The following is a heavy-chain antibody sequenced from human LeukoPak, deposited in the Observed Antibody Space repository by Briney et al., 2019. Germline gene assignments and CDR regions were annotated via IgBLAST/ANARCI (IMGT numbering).Heavy chain of an antibody. Sequence: ASVKVSCKASGYTFTSYGISWVRQAPGQGLEWMGWISAYNGNTNYAQKLQGGVTMTTDTSTSTAYMELRSLRSDDTAVYYCARVMITFGGVIVDNWFDPWGQGTLVTVSS. D-gene: IGHD3-16*02. V-gene: IGHV1-18*01. CDR3: ARVMITFGGVIVDNWFDP. CDR1: GYTFTSYG. J-gene: IGHJ5*02. CDR2: ISAYNGNT.